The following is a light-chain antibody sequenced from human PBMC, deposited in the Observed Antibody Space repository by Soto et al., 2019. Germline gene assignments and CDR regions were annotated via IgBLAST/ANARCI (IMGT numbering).Light chain of an antibody. J-gene: IGLJ2*01. CDR1: RSNIGSNY. CDR3: TSWDDSLYHVV. CDR2: RNN. V-gene: IGLV1-47*01. Sequence: QSVLTQPPSASGTPGQRVTFSCSGGRSNIGSNYVFWYQQFPGTAPKLLIYRNNQRPSGVPDRFSGSKSGTSASLAISGLRSEDEAYYYCTSWDDSLYHVVFGGGTKLTVL.